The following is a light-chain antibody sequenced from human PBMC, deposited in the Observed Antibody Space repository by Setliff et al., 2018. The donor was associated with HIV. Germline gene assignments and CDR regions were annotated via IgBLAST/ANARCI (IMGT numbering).Light chain of an antibody. CDR1: RSDVGTYDY. Sequence: QSALTQPASASGSPGQSIVISCTGTRSDVGTYDYVSWYQQHPGKAPKLMIYEVSNRPSGVSNRFSGSKSGNTASLTISGLQAEDEGDYYCSSYAAIGTLFGTGTKVTVL. V-gene: IGLV2-14*03. CDR2: EVS. J-gene: IGLJ1*01. CDR3: SSYAAIGTL.